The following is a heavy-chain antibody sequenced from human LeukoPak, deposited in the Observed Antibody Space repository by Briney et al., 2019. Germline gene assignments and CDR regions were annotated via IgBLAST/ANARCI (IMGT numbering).Heavy chain of an antibody. CDR3: AAWTDRGYNF. J-gene: IGHJ4*02. D-gene: IGHD5-24*01. V-gene: IGHV3-7*01. CDR1: GFSFSGSW. Sequence: GESLRLSCAASGFSFSGSWMNWVSQAPGEGLEWVANINPDGSQKRFVDSVMGRFTMSRDNAKNSLYLQMNSLRVEDTAVFYCAAWTDRGYNFWGQGTLVTVSS. CDR2: INPDGSQK.